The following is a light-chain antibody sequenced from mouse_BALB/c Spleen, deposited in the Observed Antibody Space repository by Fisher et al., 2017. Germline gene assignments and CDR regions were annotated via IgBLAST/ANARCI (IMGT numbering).Light chain of an antibody. CDR1: SSVGY. Sequence: IVLTQTTAIMSASPGEKVTMTCSASSSVGYMYWYQQKPGSSPRLLIYDTSNLASGVPVRFSGSGSGTSYSLTISSMEAEDAATYYCQQYHSYPWTFGGGTKLEIK. J-gene: IGKJ1*01. CDR2: DTS. V-gene: IGKV4-55*01. CDR3: QQYHSYPWT.